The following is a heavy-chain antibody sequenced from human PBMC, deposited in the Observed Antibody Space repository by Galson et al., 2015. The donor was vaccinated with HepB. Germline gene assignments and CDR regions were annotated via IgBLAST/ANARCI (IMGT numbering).Heavy chain of an antibody. D-gene: IGHD4-17*01. CDR3: ARDDGAPGPFDY. V-gene: IGHV3-30-3*01. Sequence: SLRLSCAASGFTFSSYAMHWVRQAPGKGLEWVAVISYDGSNKYYADSVKGRFTISRDNSKNTLYLQMNSLRAEDTAVYYCARDDGAPGPFDYWGQGTLVTVSS. CDR2: ISYDGSNK. J-gene: IGHJ4*02. CDR1: GFTFSSYA.